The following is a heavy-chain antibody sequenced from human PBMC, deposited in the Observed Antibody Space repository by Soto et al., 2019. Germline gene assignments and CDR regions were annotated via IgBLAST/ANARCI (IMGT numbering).Heavy chain of an antibody. J-gene: IGHJ2*01. CDR2: IIPIFGTA. CDR3: ATLSVDWYFDL. Sequence: QVQLVQSGAEVKKPGSSVKVSCKASGGTFSSYAISWVRQAPGQGLEWMGGIIPIFGTANYAQKLQGRVTMTTDTSTSTAYMELRSLRSDDTAVYYCATLSVDWYFDLWGRGTLVTVSS. CDR1: GGTFSSYA. D-gene: IGHD3-3*01. V-gene: IGHV1-69*06.